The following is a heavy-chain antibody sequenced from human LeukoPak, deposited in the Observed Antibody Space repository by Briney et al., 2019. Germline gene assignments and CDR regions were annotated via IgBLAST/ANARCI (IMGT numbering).Heavy chain of an antibody. Sequence: PGGSLRLSCAASGFTVSNTWMSWVRQAPGKGLEWVGRIKSKGDGGTTDHAAPVKGRFTISRDDSKNTLNLQMNGLKPEDTAVYYCTTYNSRDAFDIWGRGTMVTVSS. D-gene: IGHD2/OR15-2a*01. J-gene: IGHJ3*02. CDR2: IKSKGDGGTT. V-gene: IGHV3-15*01. CDR1: GFTVSNTW. CDR3: TTYNSRDAFDI.